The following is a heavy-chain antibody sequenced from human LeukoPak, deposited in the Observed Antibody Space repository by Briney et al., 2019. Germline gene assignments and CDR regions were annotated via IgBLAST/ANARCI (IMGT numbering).Heavy chain of an antibody. Sequence: GGSLRLSCAASGFTFSSYGMHWVRQAPGKGLEWVAVISYDGSNKYYADSVKGRFTISRDNSKNTLYLQMNSLRAEDTAVYYCAKVKDSSGWYGLPYYYYGMDVWGQGTTVTVS. CDR2: ISYDGSNK. CDR1: GFTFSSYG. J-gene: IGHJ6*02. V-gene: IGHV3-30*18. CDR3: AKVKDSSGWYGLPYYYYGMDV. D-gene: IGHD6-19*01.